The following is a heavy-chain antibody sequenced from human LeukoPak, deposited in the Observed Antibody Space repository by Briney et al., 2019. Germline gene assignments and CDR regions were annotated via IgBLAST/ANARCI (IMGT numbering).Heavy chain of an antibody. V-gene: IGHV4-30-4*01. Sequence: PSQTLSLTCTVSGGSISSGDYYWSWIRQPPGKGLEWIGYIYYSGSTYYNPSLESRVTISVDTSKNQFSLKLSSVTAADTAVYYCARECNDFPLNWFDPWGQGTLVTVSS. CDR2: IYYSGST. CDR3: ARECNDFPLNWFDP. CDR1: GGSISSGDYY. J-gene: IGHJ5*02. D-gene: IGHD3-3*01.